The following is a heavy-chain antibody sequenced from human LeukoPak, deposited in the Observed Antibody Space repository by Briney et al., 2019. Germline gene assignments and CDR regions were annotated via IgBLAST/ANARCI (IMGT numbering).Heavy chain of an antibody. CDR3: ARDIIAAGTLYYYYYMDV. Sequence: ASVKVSCKASGYTFTSYYMHWVRQAPGQGLEWMGIINPSGGSTSYAQKFQGRVTMTRDTSTSTAYMELSSLRSEDTAVYYCARDIIAAGTLYYYYYMDVWGKGTTVTISS. V-gene: IGHV1-46*01. CDR1: GYTFTSYY. CDR2: INPSGGST. J-gene: IGHJ6*03. D-gene: IGHD6-13*01.